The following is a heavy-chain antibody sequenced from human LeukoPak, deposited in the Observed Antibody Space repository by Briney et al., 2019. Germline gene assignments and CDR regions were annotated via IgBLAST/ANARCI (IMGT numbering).Heavy chain of an antibody. J-gene: IGHJ3*02. D-gene: IGHD2-21*02. V-gene: IGHV5-51*01. CDR2: IHLNDSDI. CDR3: ARLQLAYCGGDCVAFDI. CDR1: TNSLGHYW. Sequence: GESLKISCKGSTNSLGHYWIGWVRQMPGKGLEWMGIIHLNDSDIRYSPSFEGQVTISGDKSKTTAHLQWSSLKASDTAMYYCARLQLAYCGGDCVAFDIWGQGTMVTVSS.